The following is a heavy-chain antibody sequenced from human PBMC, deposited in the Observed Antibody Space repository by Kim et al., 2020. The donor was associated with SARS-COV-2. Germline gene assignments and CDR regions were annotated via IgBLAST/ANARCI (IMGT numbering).Heavy chain of an antibody. D-gene: IGHD3-3*01. V-gene: IGHV3-15*01. Sequence: PVKRRFTISRDDSKNTLYLQMNSLKTEDTAVYYCTTDITIFGVVPRRRDYWGQGTLVTVSS. J-gene: IGHJ4*02. CDR3: TTDITIFGVVPRRRDY.